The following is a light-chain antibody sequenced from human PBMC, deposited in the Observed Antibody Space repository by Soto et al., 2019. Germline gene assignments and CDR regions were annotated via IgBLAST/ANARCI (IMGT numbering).Light chain of an antibody. V-gene: IGLV1-47*01. Sequence: QSVLTQPPSASGTPGQRVSISCSGSSSNIGTKYVYWYQQLPGTAPKLLIYMSNQRPSGVPDRFSGSKSGTSASLAISGLRSEDEADYYCATWDDRLSGYGVFGGGTKLTVL. CDR2: MSN. CDR3: ATWDDRLSGYGV. CDR1: SSNIGTKY. J-gene: IGLJ3*02.